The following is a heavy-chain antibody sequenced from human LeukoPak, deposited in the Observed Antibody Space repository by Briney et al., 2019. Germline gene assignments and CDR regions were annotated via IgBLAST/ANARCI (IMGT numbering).Heavy chain of an antibody. D-gene: IGHD2-15*01. CDR2: ISGSGGST. CDR3: AIAHCSGGSCYSFGAFDI. V-gene: IGHV3-23*01. CDR1: GFIFSSYA. Sequence: PGGSLRLSCAASGFIFSSYAMSWVRQAPGKGLEWVSAISGSGGSTYYADSVKGRFTISSDNSKNTLYVQMNSLRAEDTALYYCAIAHCSGGSCYSFGAFDIWGQGTMVTVSS. J-gene: IGHJ3*02.